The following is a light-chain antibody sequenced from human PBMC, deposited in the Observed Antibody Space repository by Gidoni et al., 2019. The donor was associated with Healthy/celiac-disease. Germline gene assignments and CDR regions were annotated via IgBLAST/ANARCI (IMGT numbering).Light chain of an antibody. V-gene: IGKV2-28*01. CDR3: MQALQTPNT. CDR2: LGS. Sequence: DIVMTQSPLSLPVTPGEPASISCRSSQSLLHRNGYNYLDWYLQKPGQSPQLLIYLGSNRDSGVPDRFSGSGSGTDFTLKISRVEAEDVGVYYCMQALQTPNTFGQGTRLEIK. CDR1: QSLLHRNGYNY. J-gene: IGKJ5*01.